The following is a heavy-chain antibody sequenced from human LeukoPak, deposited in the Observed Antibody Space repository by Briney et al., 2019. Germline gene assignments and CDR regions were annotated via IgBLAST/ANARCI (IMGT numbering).Heavy chain of an antibody. V-gene: IGHV3-23*01. CDR3: AKVLSGSQDY. CDR2: IGGGGEST. CDR1: GFTFSSYA. Sequence: GGSLRLSCAASGFTFSSYAMSWVRQAPAKGLEWVSTIGGGGESTYYADSVKGRFTISRDTSKNTVYLQMDSLRAEDTAVYYCAKVLSGSQDYWGQGTLVTVFS. J-gene: IGHJ4*02. D-gene: IGHD1-26*01.